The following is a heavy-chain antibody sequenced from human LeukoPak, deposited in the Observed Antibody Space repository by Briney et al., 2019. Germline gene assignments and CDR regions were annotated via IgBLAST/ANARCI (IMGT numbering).Heavy chain of an antibody. Sequence: GGSLRLSCAASGFTFSNYAMSWVRQAPGKGLQWVSTITSGGSTYYADSVKGRFTISRDSPQNTLYLQMNSLRAEDTAVYYCAKSRYTRSNTNDYWGQGTLVTVSS. D-gene: IGHD2-2*02. CDR2: ITSGGST. J-gene: IGHJ4*02. CDR3: AKSRYTRSNTNDY. V-gene: IGHV3-23*01. CDR1: GFTFSNYA.